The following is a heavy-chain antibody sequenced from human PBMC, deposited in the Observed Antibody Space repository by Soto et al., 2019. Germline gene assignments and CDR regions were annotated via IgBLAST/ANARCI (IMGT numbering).Heavy chain of an antibody. Sequence: QLQLQESGPGLVKPSETLSLTCTVSGGSISSSSYYWGWIRQPPGKGLEWIGSIYYSGSTYYNPTLKSRVTISVDTSKNQFSRKRSAVTAADTAVYYCAKDEGEEDGMDVWGQGTTVTVSS. J-gene: IGHJ6*02. D-gene: IGHD1-26*01. CDR3: AKDEGEEDGMDV. V-gene: IGHV4-39*02. CDR2: IYYSGST. CDR1: GGSISSSSYY.